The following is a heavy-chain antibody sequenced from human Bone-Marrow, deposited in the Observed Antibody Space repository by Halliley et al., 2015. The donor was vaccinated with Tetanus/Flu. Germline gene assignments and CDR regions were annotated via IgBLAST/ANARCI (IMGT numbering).Heavy chain of an antibody. Sequence: SLRLSCAASGFTFSSFPMNWVRQAPGKGLEGVSSISGSVERTHFADSVKGRSTISRDNAKTSLFLQMNSLRVEDTAIYYCATRNLFDLWGLGPLVTVSS. D-gene: IGHD1-7*01. CDR1: GFTFSSFP. J-gene: IGHJ4*02. V-gene: IGHV3-23*01. CDR2: ISGSVERT. CDR3: ATRNLFDL.